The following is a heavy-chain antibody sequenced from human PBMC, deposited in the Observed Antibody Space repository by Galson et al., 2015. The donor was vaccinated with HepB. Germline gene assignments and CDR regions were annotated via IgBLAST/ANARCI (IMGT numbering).Heavy chain of an antibody. CDR1: GYTFTSYG. CDR3: ARAKTPTLFGVVSAPNWFDP. CDR2: ISAYNGNT. D-gene: IGHD3-3*01. Sequence: SVKVSCKASGYTFTSYGISWVRQAPGQGLEWMGWISAYNGNTNYAQKLQGRVTMTTDTSTSTAYMELRSLRSDDTAVYYCARAKTPTLFGVVSAPNWFDPWGQGTLVTVSS. V-gene: IGHV1-18*04. J-gene: IGHJ5*02.